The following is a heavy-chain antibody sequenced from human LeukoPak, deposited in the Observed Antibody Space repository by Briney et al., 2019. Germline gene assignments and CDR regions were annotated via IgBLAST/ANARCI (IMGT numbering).Heavy chain of an antibody. Sequence: SETLSLTCTVSGGSISSYYWSWIRQPAGKGLEWIGRIYTSGSTNYNPSLKSRVTMSVDTSKNQFSLKLSSVTAADTAVYYCARDRDDYYDSSGYYALDCWGQGTLVTVSS. J-gene: IGHJ4*02. CDR1: GGSISSYY. V-gene: IGHV4-4*07. CDR3: ARDRDDYYDSSGYYALDC. D-gene: IGHD3-22*01. CDR2: IYTSGST.